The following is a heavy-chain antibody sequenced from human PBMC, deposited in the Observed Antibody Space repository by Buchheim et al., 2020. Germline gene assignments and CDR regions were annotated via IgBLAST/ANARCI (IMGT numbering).Heavy chain of an antibody. CDR3: ARRVDTRSGSYYLVRRFDY. V-gene: IGHV1-8*01. Sequence: QVQLVQSGAEVKKPGASVKVSCKASGYTFTSYDINWVRQATGQGLEWMGWMNPNSGNTVYAQKFQGRVTMTRNTSISTAYMELSSLRSEDTAVYYCARRVDTRSGSYYLVRRFDYWGQGTL. D-gene: IGHD1-26*01. J-gene: IGHJ4*02. CDR1: GYTFTSYD. CDR2: MNPNSGNT.